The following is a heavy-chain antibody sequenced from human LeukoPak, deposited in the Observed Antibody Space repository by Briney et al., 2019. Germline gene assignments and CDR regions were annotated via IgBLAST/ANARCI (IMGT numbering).Heavy chain of an antibody. Sequence: SETLSLTCTVSGGSISSYHWSWIRQPPGKGLEWIGYIYTSGSTNYNPSLKSRVTISVDTSKNQFSLKLSSVTAADTAVYYCARHGSGWYGDAFDIWGQGTMVTVSS. D-gene: IGHD6-19*01. CDR2: IYTSGST. V-gene: IGHV4-4*09. CDR1: GGSISSYH. CDR3: ARHGSGWYGDAFDI. J-gene: IGHJ3*02.